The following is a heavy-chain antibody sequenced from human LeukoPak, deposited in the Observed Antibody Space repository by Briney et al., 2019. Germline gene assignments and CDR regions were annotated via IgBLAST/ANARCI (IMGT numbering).Heavy chain of an antibody. CDR2: INHSGST. D-gene: IGHD1-14*01. CDR3: ASSPAHSKSAFDY. CDR1: GGSFSGYY. Sequence: SETLSLTCAVYGGSFSGYYWSWIRQPPGKGLEWIEEINHSGSTNYNPSLKSRVTISVDTSKNQFSLKLSSVTAADTAEYYCASSPAHSKSAFDYWGQGTLVTVSS. J-gene: IGHJ4*02. V-gene: IGHV4-34*01.